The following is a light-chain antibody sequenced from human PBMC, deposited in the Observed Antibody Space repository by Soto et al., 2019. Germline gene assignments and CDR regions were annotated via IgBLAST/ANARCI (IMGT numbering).Light chain of an antibody. V-gene: IGKV1-8*01. CDR3: QHYYSYPYT. J-gene: IGKJ2*01. CDR1: HVVSNY. CDR2: AAS. Sequence: AIRMTQSPSSLSASIGDRVTITCRASHVVSNYLAWYQQKPGKAPTALIYAASFLQSGVPSRFRGSGSGTDFSLTISFLQSEDCATYYCQHYYSYPYTSGRGTTLQMK.